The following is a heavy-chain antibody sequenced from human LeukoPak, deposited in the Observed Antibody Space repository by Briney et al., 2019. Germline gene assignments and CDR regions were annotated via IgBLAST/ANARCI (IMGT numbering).Heavy chain of an antibody. CDR1: GGSISSANYY. J-gene: IGHJ3*02. Sequence: PSETLSLTCTVSGGSISSANYYWGWIRQPPGKGLEWIGSIYYSGSTYYNPSLKSRLTISLDTSKNQFSLMVTSVTAADTAVYFCARAFSAWPHAFDIWGRGTMVTVSS. V-gene: IGHV4-39*07. CDR2: IYYSGST. CDR3: ARAFSAWPHAFDI. D-gene: IGHD6-19*01.